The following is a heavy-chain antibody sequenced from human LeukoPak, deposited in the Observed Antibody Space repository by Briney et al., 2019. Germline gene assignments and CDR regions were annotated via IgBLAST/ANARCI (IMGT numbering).Heavy chain of an antibody. Sequence: GGSLRLSCAASGFTVSSNYMSWVRQAPGKGLEWVSVIYSGGSTYYAASVKGRFTISRDNSKNTLYLQMNSLRAEDTAVYYCARGGDYLDTAMVHWGQGTRVTVSS. CDR3: ARGGDYLDTAMVH. D-gene: IGHD5-18*01. CDR2: IYSGGST. CDR1: GFTVSSNY. V-gene: IGHV3-53*01. J-gene: IGHJ4*02.